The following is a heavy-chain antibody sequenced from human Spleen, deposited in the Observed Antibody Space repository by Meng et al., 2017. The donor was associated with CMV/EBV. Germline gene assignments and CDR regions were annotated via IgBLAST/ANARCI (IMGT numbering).Heavy chain of an antibody. CDR2: FIPMFDTA. D-gene: IGHD1-7*01. V-gene: IGHV1-69*06. CDR3: ARRLMGGTIYDS. CDR1: GGTFSSYA. Sequence: SVKVSCKASGGTFSSYAISWVRQAPGQGLEWMGAFIPMFDTANYAQKLQGRVTMTADKSTSTAYMELTSLTSEDTALYYCARRLMGGTIYDSWGQGTLVTVSS. J-gene: IGHJ5*01.